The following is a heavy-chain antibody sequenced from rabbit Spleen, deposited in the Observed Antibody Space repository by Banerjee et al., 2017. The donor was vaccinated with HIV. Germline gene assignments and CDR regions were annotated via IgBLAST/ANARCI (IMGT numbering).Heavy chain of an antibody. V-gene: IGHV1S45*01. D-gene: IGHD4-1*01. J-gene: IGHJ4*01. CDR2: IDAGVKGTP. CDR1: GFSLSRDYW. Sequence: QEQLVESGGDLVKPEGSLTLTCTASGFSLSRDYWICWVRQAPGKGLEWIACIDAGVKGTPYYASWAKGRFAVSKTSPTTVTLQMTSLTAADTATYFCARDLDGVIGWNFGWWGPGTLVTVS. CDR3: ARDLDGVIGWNFGW.